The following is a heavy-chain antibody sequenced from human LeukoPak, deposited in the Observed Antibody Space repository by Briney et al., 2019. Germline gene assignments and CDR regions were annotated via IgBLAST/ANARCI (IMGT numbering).Heavy chain of an antibody. Sequence: PSETLSLTCTVSGGSISSNSNYWAWIRQPPGRGLEWIGSVSYGGSTYYSPSLESRVTISVDASKNQFSLKLSSVTAADTAVYYCARQALWFFDHWGQGTLVTVSS. CDR3: ARQALWFFDH. J-gene: IGHJ4*02. D-gene: IGHD2-21*01. CDR1: GGSISSNSNY. CDR2: VSYGGST. V-gene: IGHV4-39*01.